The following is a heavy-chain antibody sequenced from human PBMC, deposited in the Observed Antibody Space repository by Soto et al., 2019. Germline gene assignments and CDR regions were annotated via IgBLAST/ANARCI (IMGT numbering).Heavy chain of an antibody. J-gene: IGHJ6*02. CDR1: GGSFSGYY. V-gene: IGHV4-34*01. D-gene: IGHD5-18*01. Sequence: SETLSLTCAVYGGSFSGYYWSWIRQPPGKGLEWIGEINHSGSTNYNPSLKSRVTISVDTSKNQFSLKLSSVTAADTAVYYCARGRIQLWLTEIKGYYGMDVWGQGTTVTVSS. CDR3: ARGRIQLWLTEIKGYYGMDV. CDR2: INHSGST.